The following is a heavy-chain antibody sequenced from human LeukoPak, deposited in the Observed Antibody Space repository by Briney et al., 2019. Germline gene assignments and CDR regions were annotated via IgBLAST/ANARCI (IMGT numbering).Heavy chain of an antibody. CDR2: INLNSGGT. D-gene: IGHD4-17*01. J-gene: IGHJ4*02. Sequence: AASVKVSCKASGYTFTGYYIHWVRQAPGQGLEWMGWINLNSGGTNYAQKFQGRVTMTRDTSISTAYMELSRLTSDDTAMYYCARDRVTTNTPYFDYWGQGSLVTVSS. CDR1: GYTFTGYY. CDR3: ARDRVTTNTPYFDY. V-gene: IGHV1-2*02.